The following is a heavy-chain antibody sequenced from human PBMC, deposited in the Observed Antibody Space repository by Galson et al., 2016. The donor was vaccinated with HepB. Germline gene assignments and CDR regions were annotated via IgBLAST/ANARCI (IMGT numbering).Heavy chain of an antibody. J-gene: IGHJ4*02. Sequence: SLRLSCAASGFKFHDYAMHWVRQAPGKGLEWVSGINWNIGTEAYAESVKGRFTISRDNAEKSLYLQMNSLRLEDTALYYCAKTEYFNNSYFDSWGQGTLVTVSS. V-gene: IGHV3-9*01. D-gene: IGHD2/OR15-2a*01. CDR3: AKTEYFNNSYFDS. CDR2: INWNIGTE. CDR1: GFKFHDYA.